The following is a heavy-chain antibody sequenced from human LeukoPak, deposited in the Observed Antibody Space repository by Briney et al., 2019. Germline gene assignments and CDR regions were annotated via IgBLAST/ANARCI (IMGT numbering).Heavy chain of an antibody. D-gene: IGHD3-3*01. CDR3: AREYDFWSGYLYYFDY. CDR2: IYHSGST. Sequence: SGTLSLTCAVSGGSISSSNWWSWVRQPPGKGLEWIGEIYHSGSTNYNPSLKSRVTISVDTSKNQFSLKLSSVTAADTAVYYCAREYDFWSGYLYYFDYWGQGTLVTVSS. J-gene: IGHJ4*02. V-gene: IGHV4-4*02. CDR1: GGSISSSNW.